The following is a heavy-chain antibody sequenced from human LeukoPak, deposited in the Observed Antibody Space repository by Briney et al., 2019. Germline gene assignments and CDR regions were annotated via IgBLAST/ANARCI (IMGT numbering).Heavy chain of an antibody. CDR1: GFTFSSHG. D-gene: IGHD6-19*01. Sequence: GGSLRLSCAASGFTFSSHGMSWVRQAPGKGLEWVSAISGSGGSTYYADSVKGRFTISRDNSKNTLYLQMNSLRAEDTAVYYCARDGGYSSGWYEGRYFDYWGQGTLVTVSS. J-gene: IGHJ4*02. CDR2: ISGSGGST. CDR3: ARDGGYSSGWYEGRYFDY. V-gene: IGHV3-23*01.